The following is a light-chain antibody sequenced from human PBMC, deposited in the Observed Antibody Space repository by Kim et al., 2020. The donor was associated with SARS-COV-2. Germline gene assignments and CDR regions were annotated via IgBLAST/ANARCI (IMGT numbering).Light chain of an antibody. CDR2: VAS. CDR1: QSVSSTY. CDR3: QLYGSSPFT. V-gene: IGKV3D-20*01. Sequence: CPRTCPTFSGGASQSVSSTYLSLYPRKPGLAPSRLSYVASSTGTGIPDRFCVGVSGTDFTLTNSSLESENFAVYFCQLYGSSPFTFGPGTKVDIK. J-gene: IGKJ3*01.